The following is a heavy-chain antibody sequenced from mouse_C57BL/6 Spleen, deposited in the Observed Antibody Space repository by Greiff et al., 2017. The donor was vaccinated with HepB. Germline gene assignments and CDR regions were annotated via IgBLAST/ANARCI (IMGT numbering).Heavy chain of an antibody. V-gene: IGHV1-82*01. CDR3: ARPGSSLYYFDY. CDR2: IYPGDGDT. D-gene: IGHD1-1*01. CDR1: GYAFSSSW. J-gene: IGHJ2*01. Sequence: VQLQQSGPELVKPGASVKISCKASGYAFSSSWMNWVKQRPGKGLEWIGRIYPGDGDTNYNGKFKGKATLTADKSSSTAYMQLSSLTSEDSAVYFCARPGSSLYYFDYWGQSTTLTVSS.